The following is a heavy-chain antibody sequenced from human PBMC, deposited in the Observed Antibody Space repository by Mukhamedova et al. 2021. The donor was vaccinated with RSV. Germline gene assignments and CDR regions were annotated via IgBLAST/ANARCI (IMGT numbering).Heavy chain of an antibody. D-gene: IGHD3-22*01. V-gene: IGHV3-23*01. CDR2: ISGSGGST. CDR3: AKAISYYDSSGYPRPAFNI. Sequence: GKGLEWVSAISGSGGSTYYADSVKGRFTISRDNSKNTLYLQMNSLRAEDTAVYYCAKAISYYDSSGYPRPAFNIWGQGTMVTVSS. J-gene: IGHJ3*02.